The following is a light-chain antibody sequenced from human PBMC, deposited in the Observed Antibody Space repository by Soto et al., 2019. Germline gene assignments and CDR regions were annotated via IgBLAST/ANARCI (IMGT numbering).Light chain of an antibody. J-gene: IGKJ1*01. CDR1: RGISSY. CDR2: SAS. V-gene: IGKV1-9*01. CDR3: QHYNSYSEA. Sequence: IQLTQSPSSLSASVGDRVTITCQASRGISSYLAWYQQKPGKPPKLLVYSASTLQSGVPSRFSGSGSGTEFTLTISSLQPDDFATYYCQHYNSYSEAFGQGTKVDNK.